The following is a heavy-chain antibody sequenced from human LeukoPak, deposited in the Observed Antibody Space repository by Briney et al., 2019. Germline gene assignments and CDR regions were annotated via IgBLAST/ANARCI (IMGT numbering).Heavy chain of an antibody. CDR2: IKHNGDEL. Sequence: PGGSLRLSCAASGFTFSSYGMHWVRQAPGKGLEWVANIKHNGDELNYVDSVEDRFTISRDNAKNSLYLHMTSLRAKDTAVYYCARELRTFDSWGQGTLVTVSS. CDR1: GFTFSSYG. J-gene: IGHJ4*02. CDR3: ARELRTFDS. V-gene: IGHV3-7*01. D-gene: IGHD3-16*01.